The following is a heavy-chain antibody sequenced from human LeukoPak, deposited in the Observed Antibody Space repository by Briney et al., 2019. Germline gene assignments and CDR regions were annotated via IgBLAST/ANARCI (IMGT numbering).Heavy chain of an antibody. CDR1: GFTFSSYG. CDR2: ISYDGSNK. CDR3: ARAVAGSFDY. D-gene: IGHD6-19*01. V-gene: IGHV3-30*03. Sequence: GGSLRLSCAASGFTFSSYGMHWVRQAPGKGLEWVAVISYDGSNKYYADSVKGRFTISRDNSKNTLYLQMNSLRAEDTAVYYCARAVAGSFDYWGQGTLVTVSS. J-gene: IGHJ4*02.